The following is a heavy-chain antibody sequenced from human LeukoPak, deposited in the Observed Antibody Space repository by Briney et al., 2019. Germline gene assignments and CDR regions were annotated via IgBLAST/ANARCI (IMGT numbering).Heavy chain of an antibody. CDR2: IYYSGTT. CDR3: ARHTSHTIGTGDFDY. J-gene: IGHJ4*02. V-gene: IGHV4-39*01. Sequence: SETLSLTCTVSGGSISSSSYYWGWIRQPPGKGLEWIGSIYYSGTTYYNPSRKSRVTISVDTAKNQFSLELSSATAADTAVYYCARHTSHTIGTGDFDYWGQGTLVTVSS. CDR1: GGSISSSSYY. D-gene: IGHD1-1*01.